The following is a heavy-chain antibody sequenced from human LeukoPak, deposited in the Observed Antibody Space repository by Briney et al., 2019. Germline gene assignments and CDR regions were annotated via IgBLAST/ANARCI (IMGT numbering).Heavy chain of an antibody. CDR2: ISSGSSCI. D-gene: IGHD2-21*01. Sequence: GGSLRLSCAASGFTFTSYSMNWVRQAPGKGLEWVSSISSGSSCIYYADSVKGRFTISRDNAKNSLYLQMNSLRAEDTAVYYCVGERGADYWGQGTLATVSS. J-gene: IGHJ4*02. CDR1: GFTFTSYS. V-gene: IGHV3-21*01. CDR3: VGERGADY.